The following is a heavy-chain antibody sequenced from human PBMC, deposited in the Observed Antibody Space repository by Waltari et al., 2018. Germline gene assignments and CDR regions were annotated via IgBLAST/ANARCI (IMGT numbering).Heavy chain of an antibody. J-gene: IGHJ4*02. CDR1: GFTFSGSA. CDR3: TRRDAVVE. V-gene: IGHV3-73*01. CDR2: IRSKANSYAT. D-gene: IGHD6-6*01. Sequence: EVQLVESGGGLVQPGGSLELSGAASGFTFSGSAMPWVRQASGKGLEWVGRIRSKANSYATAYAASVKGRFTISRDDSKNTAYLQMNSLKTEDTAVYYCTRRDAVVEWGQGTLVTVSS.